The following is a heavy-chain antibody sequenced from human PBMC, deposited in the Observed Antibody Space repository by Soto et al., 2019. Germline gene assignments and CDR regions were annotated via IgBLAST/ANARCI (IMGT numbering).Heavy chain of an antibody. CDR1: GGTFSSYA. CDR3: AREARYYYGSGLFDY. J-gene: IGHJ4*02. D-gene: IGHD3-10*01. V-gene: IGHV1-69*01. CDR2: IIPIFGTE. Sequence: QVQLVQSGAEVKKPGSSVKVSCKASGGTFSSYAISWVRQAPGQGLEWMGGIIPIFGTENYAQKFQGRVTLTVDESASTAYMELSRLRSEDTAVYYCAREARYYYGSGLFDYWGQGTLVTVSS.